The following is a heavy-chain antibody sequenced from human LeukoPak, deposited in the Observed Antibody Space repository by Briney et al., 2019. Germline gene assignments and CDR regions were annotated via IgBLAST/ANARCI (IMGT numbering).Heavy chain of an antibody. D-gene: IGHD1-1*01. Sequence: GGSLRLSCVASGNTFSSSWMSWVRQAPGKGLEWVANIKPDGSVKYYADSVKGRFTISRDNAENSLYLQMNSLRTEDTAVYYCARDQPDPAGTGPRFDYWGQGSLVTVSS. CDR2: IKPDGSVK. CDR3: ARDQPDPAGTGPRFDY. CDR1: GNTFSSSW. J-gene: IGHJ4*02. V-gene: IGHV3-7*01.